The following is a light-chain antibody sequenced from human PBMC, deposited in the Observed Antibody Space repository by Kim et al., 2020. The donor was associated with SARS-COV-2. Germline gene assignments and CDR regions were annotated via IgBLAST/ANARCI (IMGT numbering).Light chain of an antibody. J-gene: IGKJ1*01. CDR3: QQYGSSPRT. CDR1: QSVSSSY. V-gene: IGKV3-20*01. Sequence: EIVLTQSPGTLSLSPGERATLSCRASQSVSSSYFAWYQQKPGQAPRLLIYGASSRDTGIPDRFSGSGSGTDFTLTISRLEPEDFAVYYCQQYGSSPRTFGQVTKVDIK. CDR2: GAS.